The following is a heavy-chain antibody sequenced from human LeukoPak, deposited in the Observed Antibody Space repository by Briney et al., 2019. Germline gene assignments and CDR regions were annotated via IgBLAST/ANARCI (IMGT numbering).Heavy chain of an antibody. J-gene: IGHJ6*03. V-gene: IGHV4-61*02. CDR3: ARVIGASWYFYMDV. Sequence: SETLSLTCTVSGGSISSGSYYWSWIRQPAGKGLEWIGRIYTSGSTTHNPSLKSRVTMSVDTSKNVFSLTLSSVTAADTGIYYCARVIGASWYFYMDVWGKGTTVIVSS. CDR1: GGSISSGSYY. D-gene: IGHD3-10*01. CDR2: IYTSGST.